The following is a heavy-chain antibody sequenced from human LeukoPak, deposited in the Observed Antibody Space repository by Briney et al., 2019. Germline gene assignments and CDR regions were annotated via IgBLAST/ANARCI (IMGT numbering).Heavy chain of an antibody. CDR2: INWNGGST. Sequence: GGSLRLSCAASGFTFDDYGMSWVRQAPGKGLEWVSGINWNGGSTGYADSVKGRFTISRDNAKNSLYLQMNSLRAEDTALYYCAKGSYYGSGSYYDYWGQGTLVTVSS. D-gene: IGHD3-10*01. CDR3: AKGSYYGSGSYYDY. CDR1: GFTFDDYG. V-gene: IGHV3-20*04. J-gene: IGHJ4*02.